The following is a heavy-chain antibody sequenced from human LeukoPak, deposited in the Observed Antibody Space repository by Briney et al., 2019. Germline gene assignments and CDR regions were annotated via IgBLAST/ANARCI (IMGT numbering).Heavy chain of an antibody. CDR3: ATVNVSRFLEWLSLGAFDI. Sequence: ASVKVSCKVSGYTLTELSMHWVRQAPGKGLEWMGGFDPEDGETIYAQKFQGRVTMTEDTSTDTAYMELSSLRSEDTAVYYCATVNVSRFLEWLSLGAFDIWGQGTMVTVSS. J-gene: IGHJ3*02. CDR1: GYTLTELS. CDR2: FDPEDGET. D-gene: IGHD3-3*01. V-gene: IGHV1-24*01.